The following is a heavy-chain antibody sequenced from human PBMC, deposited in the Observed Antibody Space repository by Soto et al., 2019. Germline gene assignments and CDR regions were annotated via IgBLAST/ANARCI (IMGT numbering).Heavy chain of an antibody. CDR2: ISAYNGNL. D-gene: IGHD1-20*01. CDR1: GYTFINYG. Sequence: QVQLVQSGAEVKMPGASVKVSCKASGYTFINYGISWVRQAPGQGLEWMGWISAYNGNLNYAQKIQGRVTMTTDATTSTAYMELRSLRSDDTAVYYCARDGISGAEPFEIWGQGTMVTVSS. V-gene: IGHV1-18*01. J-gene: IGHJ3*02. CDR3: ARDGISGAEPFEI.